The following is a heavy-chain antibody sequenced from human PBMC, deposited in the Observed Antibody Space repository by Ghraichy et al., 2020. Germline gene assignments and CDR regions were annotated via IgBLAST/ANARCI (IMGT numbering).Heavy chain of an antibody. Sequence: GGSLRLSYAASGFSFSSSWMSWVRQAPGKGLEWVANIKQDGSAKYYVDSVKGRFTISRDNAKKSLYLEMNSLRAEDTAVYYCARAATIAGGTIGNDRWGQGTLVTVSS. D-gene: IGHD2-15*01. CDR3: ARAATIAGGTIGNDR. CDR1: GFSFSSSW. CDR2: IKQDGSAK. V-gene: IGHV3-7*01. J-gene: IGHJ5*02.